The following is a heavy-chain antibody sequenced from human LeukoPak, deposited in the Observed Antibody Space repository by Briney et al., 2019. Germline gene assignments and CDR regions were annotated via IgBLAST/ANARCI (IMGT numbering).Heavy chain of an antibody. CDR1: GFTFSNYW. CDR2: ISTDGSST. D-gene: IGHD3-10*01. V-gene: IGHV3-74*03. CDR3: AKGYYYGSGSPAG. J-gene: IGHJ4*02. Sequence: PGGSLRLSCAASGFTFSNYWMHWVRQAPGKGLVWVSRISTDGSSTTYANSVKGRFTISRDNSKNTLYLQMNSLRAEDTAVYYCAKGYYYGSGSPAGWGQGTLVTVSS.